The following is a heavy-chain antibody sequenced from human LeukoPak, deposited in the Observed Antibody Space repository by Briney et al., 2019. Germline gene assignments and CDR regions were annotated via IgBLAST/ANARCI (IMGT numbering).Heavy chain of an antibody. V-gene: IGHV1-18*01. CDR2: ISAYNGNT. CDR1: GYTFTSYG. D-gene: IGHD6-13*01. Sequence: ASVKVSCKASGYTFTSYGISWVRQAPGQGLEWMGWISAYNGNTNYAQKLQGRVTMTTDTSTSTAYMELRSLRSDDTAVYYCARQVIAAADNYYFDYWGQGTLVTVSS. CDR3: ARQVIAAADNYYFDY. J-gene: IGHJ4*02.